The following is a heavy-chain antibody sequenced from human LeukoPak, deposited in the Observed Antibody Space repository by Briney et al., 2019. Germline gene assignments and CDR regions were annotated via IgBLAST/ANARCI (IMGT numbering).Heavy chain of an antibody. J-gene: IGHJ4*02. CDR1: GGSISSYY. CDR2: IYTSGST. CDR3: ARELVDYDFWSGYYPKYYFDY. V-gene: IGHV4-4*07. Sequence: SETLSLTCTVSGGSISSYYWSWIRQPAGKGLEWIGRIYTSGSTNYNPSLKSRVTMSVDTSKNQFSLKLSSVTAADTAVYYCARELVDYDFWSGYYPKYYFDYWGQGTLVTVSS. D-gene: IGHD3-3*01.